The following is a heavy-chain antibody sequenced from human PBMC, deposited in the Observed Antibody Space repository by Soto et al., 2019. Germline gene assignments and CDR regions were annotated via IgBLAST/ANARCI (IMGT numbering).Heavy chain of an antibody. D-gene: IGHD3-9*01. CDR3: ARKPMTGSQSGAFDI. CDR1: GFTFSTYL. J-gene: IGHJ3*02. CDR2: IKSDSSSL. V-gene: IGHV3-21*06. Sequence: VQLVESGGGLVKPGGSLRLSCAASGFTFSTYLMNWVRQAPGKGLEWVSSIKSDSSSLYYADSVKGRFTISRDNAKNSFHLQMNCLRVEDTAMYFCARKPMTGSQSGAFDIWGQGTMVTVSS.